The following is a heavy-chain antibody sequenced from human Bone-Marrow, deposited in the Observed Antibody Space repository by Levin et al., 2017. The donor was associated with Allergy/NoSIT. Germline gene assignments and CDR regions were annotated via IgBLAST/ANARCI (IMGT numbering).Heavy chain of an antibody. J-gene: IGHJ4*02. CDR3: ARDQSVGSNLYSDLDY. CDR1: GFTFRNFA. D-gene: IGHD4-11*01. Sequence: TGGSLRLSCAASGFTFRNFAMNWVRQTPGRGLEWVSYISGSSSNIQYADSVKGRFTVSRDNAKNSLFLQMNSLRDEDAAVYYCARDQSVGSNLYSDLDYWGQGILVTVSS. CDR2: ISGSSSNI. V-gene: IGHV3-48*02.